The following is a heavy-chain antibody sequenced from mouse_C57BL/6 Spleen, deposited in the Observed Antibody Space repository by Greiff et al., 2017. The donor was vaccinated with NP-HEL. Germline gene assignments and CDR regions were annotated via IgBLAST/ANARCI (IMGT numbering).Heavy chain of an antibody. CDR2: IDPETGGT. D-gene: IGHD4-1*01. J-gene: IGHJ4*01. Sequence: LVESGAELVRPGASVTLSCKASGYTFTDYEMHWVKQTPVHGLEWIGAIDPETGGTAYNQKFKGKAILTADKSSSTAYMELRSLTSEDSAVYYCTRGANWGYAMDYWGQGTSVTVSS. V-gene: IGHV1-15*01. CDR1: GYTFTDYE. CDR3: TRGANWGYAMDY.